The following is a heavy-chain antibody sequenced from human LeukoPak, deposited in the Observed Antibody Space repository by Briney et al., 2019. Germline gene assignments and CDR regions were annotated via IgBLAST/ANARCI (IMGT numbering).Heavy chain of an antibody. CDR2: ISYDGSNK. CDR1: GFTFSSYA. CDR3: ARGSYAFDI. J-gene: IGHJ3*02. Sequence: GGSLRLSCAASGFTFSSYAMHWVRQAPGKGLEWVAVISYDGSNKYYADSVKGRFTISRDNSKNTLYLQMNSLRAEDTAVYYCARGSYAFDIWGQGTMVTVSS. V-gene: IGHV3-30-3*01.